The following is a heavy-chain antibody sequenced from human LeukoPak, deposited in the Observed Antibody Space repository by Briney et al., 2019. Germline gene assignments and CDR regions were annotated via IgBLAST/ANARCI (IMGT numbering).Heavy chain of an antibody. CDR2: ISSSSSTI. CDR1: GFTFSSYS. Sequence: GGSLRLSCAAPGFTFSSYSMNWVRQAPGKGLEWVSYISSSSSTIYYADSVKGRFTISRDNAKNSLYLQMNSLRAEDTAVYYCARDRDDYGDYVDAFDIWGQGTMVTVSS. CDR3: ARDRDDYGDYVDAFDI. D-gene: IGHD4-17*01. V-gene: IGHV3-48*01. J-gene: IGHJ3*02.